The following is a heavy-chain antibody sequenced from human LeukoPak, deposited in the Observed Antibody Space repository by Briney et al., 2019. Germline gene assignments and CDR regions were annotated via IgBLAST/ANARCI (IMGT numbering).Heavy chain of an antibody. CDR1: GFTFNTYV. J-gene: IGHJ5*02. CDR2: INSDGINT. CDR3: ARDLGQYYDTSDNWFDP. V-gene: IGHV3-74*01. D-gene: IGHD3-22*01. Sequence: GGSLRLSCAASGFTFNTYVMSWVRQAPGKGLVWVSRINSDGINTSYADSVKGRFTISRDNAKNTLNLQMNSLRAEDTAVYYCARDLGQYYDTSDNWFDPWGQGTLVTVSS.